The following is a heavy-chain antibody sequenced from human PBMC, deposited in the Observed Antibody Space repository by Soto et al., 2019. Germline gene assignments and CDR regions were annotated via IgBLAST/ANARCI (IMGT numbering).Heavy chain of an antibody. J-gene: IGHJ5*02. CDR1: GYTFSNYG. D-gene: IGHD2-2*01. V-gene: IGHV1-18*01. CDR2: ISLYSDGT. CDR3: ARVVPGAEAWFGP. Sequence: QVQLVQSGGEVKRPGASVMVSCKTSGYTFSNYGITWVRQAPGQPLEWLGWISLYSDGTNYAQKFQGRVSMTTDTSTTTAYMELRSLRSDDTAVYYCARVVPGAEAWFGPWGQGTLVTVYS.